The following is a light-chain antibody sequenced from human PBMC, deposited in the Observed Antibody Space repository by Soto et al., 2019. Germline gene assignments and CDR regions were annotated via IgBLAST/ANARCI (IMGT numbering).Light chain of an antibody. CDR3: GTWDSSLSAGCV. CDR2: DNN. V-gene: IGLV1-51*01. J-gene: IGLJ1*01. CDR1: SSNIGNNY. Sequence: QSVLTQPPSVSAAPGQKVTISCSGSSSNIGNNYVSWYQQLPGTAPKLLIYDNNKRPSGIPDRFSGSKSGTSATLGITGLQTGDEADYYCGTWDSSLSAGCVFGTGTKLTVL.